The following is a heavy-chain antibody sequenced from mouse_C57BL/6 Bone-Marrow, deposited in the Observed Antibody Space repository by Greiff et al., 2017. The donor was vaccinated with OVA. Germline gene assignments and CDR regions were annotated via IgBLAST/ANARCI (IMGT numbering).Heavy chain of an antibody. J-gene: IGHJ2*01. CDR1: GFTFSSYG. CDR3: ARRWLRLDY. Sequence: DVQLVESGGDLVKPGGSLKLSCAASGFTFSSYGMSWVRQTPDKRLEWVATISSGGSYTYYPDSVKGRFTISRDNAKNTLYLQMSSLKSEDTAMYYCARRWLRLDYWGQGTTLTVSS. D-gene: IGHD2-2*01. V-gene: IGHV5-6*02. CDR2: ISSGGSYT.